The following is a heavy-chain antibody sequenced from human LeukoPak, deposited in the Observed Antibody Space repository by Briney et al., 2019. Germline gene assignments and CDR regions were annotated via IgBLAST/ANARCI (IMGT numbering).Heavy chain of an antibody. Sequence: SETLSLTCTVSGGSVSSGNCYWSWIRQPPGKGLEWIGYIFYSGSTNYNPSLKSRVTISVDTSKNQFSLKLSSVTAADTAVYYCARDLEDNAFDIWGQGTMVTVSS. CDR2: IFYSGST. CDR1: GGSVSSGNCY. D-gene: IGHD3-3*01. V-gene: IGHV4-61*01. J-gene: IGHJ3*02. CDR3: ARDLEDNAFDI.